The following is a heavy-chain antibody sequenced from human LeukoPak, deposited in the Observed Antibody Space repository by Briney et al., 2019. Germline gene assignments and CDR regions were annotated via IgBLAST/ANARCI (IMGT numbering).Heavy chain of an antibody. D-gene: IGHD2-2*01. CDR2: IWYDGSNK. CDR1: GFTFSSYG. Sequence: QPGRSLRLSCAASGFTFSSYGMHWVRQAPGKGLEWVAVIWYDGSNKYYADSVKGRFTISRDNSKNTLYLQMNSLRAEDTAAYYCARDNPQLPAIDYWGQGTLVTVSS. V-gene: IGHV3-33*01. CDR3: ARDNPQLPAIDY. J-gene: IGHJ4*02.